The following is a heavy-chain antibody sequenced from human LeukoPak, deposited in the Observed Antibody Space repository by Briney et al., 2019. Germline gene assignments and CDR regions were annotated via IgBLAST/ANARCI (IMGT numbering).Heavy chain of an antibody. D-gene: IGHD5-18*01. V-gene: IGHV3-23*01. J-gene: IGHJ6*03. CDR2: ISGSGGST. Sequence: GGSLRLSCAASGFTFSSYVMSWVRQAPGKGLEWVSAISGSGGSTYYADSVKGRFTISRDNSKNTLYLQMNSLRAEDTAVYYCASRGTAMATDYYYYMDVWGKGTTVTVSS. CDR1: GFTFSSYV. CDR3: ASRGTAMATDYYYYMDV.